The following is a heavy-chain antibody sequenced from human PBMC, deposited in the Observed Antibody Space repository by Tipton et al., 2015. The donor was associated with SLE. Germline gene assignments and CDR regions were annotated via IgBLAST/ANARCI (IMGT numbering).Heavy chain of an antibody. D-gene: IGHD6-19*01. J-gene: IGHJ4*02. CDR3: ARGGALAGFDY. CDR1: GFTFSSYE. CDR2: SSGRGTTI. Sequence: SLRLSCAASGFTFSSYEMNWVRQAPGKGLEWVSYSSGRGTTIYYADSVKGRFTISRDNAKNSLYLQMNSLRAEDTAVYYCARGGALAGFDYWGQGALVTVSS. V-gene: IGHV3-48*03.